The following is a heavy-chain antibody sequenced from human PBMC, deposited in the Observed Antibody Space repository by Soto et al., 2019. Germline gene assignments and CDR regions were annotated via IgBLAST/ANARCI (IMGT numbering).Heavy chain of an antibody. CDR1: GFTFSSYW. J-gene: IGHJ5*02. Sequence: GSLRLSCAASGFTFSSYWMHWVRQAPGKGLVWVSRINNDGSSTFYADSVKGRFTISRDNAKNTLYLQMNSLRAEDTAVYYCANSAFDPWGQGTLVTVSS. D-gene: IGHD3-10*01. CDR3: ANSAFDP. V-gene: IGHV3-74*01. CDR2: INNDGSST.